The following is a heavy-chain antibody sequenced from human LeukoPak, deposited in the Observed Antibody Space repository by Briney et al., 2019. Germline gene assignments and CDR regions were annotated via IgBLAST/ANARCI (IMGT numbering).Heavy chain of an antibody. CDR3: ASAYCSSTSCNLFDY. CDR1: GHSIINSFY. D-gene: IGHD2-2*01. J-gene: IGHJ4*02. V-gene: IGHV4-38-2*02. Sequence: SETLSLTYTVSGHSIINSFYWGWIRQPPGKGLEWIGSIYYSGSTYYNPSLKSRVTISVDTSKNQFSLKLSSVTAADTAVYYCASAYCSSTSCNLFDYWGQGTLVTVSS. CDR2: IYYSGST.